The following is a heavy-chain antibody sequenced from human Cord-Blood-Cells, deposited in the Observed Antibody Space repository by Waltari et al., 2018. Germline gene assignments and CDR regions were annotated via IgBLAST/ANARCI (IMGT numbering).Heavy chain of an antibody. Sequence: QVQLQQWGAGLLKPSETLSLTCAVYGGSFSGYYWSWIRQPPGKGLEWIGAINHSGSTNSNPSLKSRVTISVDTSKNQFSLKLSSVTAADTAVYYCARARRRYYGSGSYYNYFQHWGQGTLVTVSS. CDR1: GGSFSGYY. V-gene: IGHV4-34*01. CDR3: ARARRRYYGSGSYYNYFQH. J-gene: IGHJ1*01. D-gene: IGHD3-10*01. CDR2: INHSGST.